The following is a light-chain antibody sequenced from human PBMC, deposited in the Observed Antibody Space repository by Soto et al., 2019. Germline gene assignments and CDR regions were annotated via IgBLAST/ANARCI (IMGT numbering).Light chain of an antibody. CDR1: QYINTR. J-gene: IGKJ1*01. V-gene: IGKV3-11*01. CDR3: HQRQSWPRT. Sequence: EIVLTQSPATLSSFPADRVTPSCRASQYINTRLAWYQHRPDQAPRLLIYQTSIRAAGIPARFSASGSGTDFTLTISDVQPEDFALYYCHQRQSWPRTFGQGTKVDI. CDR2: QTS.